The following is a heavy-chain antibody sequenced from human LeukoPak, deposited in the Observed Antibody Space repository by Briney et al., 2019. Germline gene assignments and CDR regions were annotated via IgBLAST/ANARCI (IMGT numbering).Heavy chain of an antibody. J-gene: IGHJ4*02. CDR2: INHSGST. V-gene: IGHV4-34*01. CDR1: GGSFSGYY. CDR3: ARQVFSLHFDY. Sequence: SETLSLTCAVYGGSFSGYYWSWIRQPPGKGLEWIGEINHSGSTNYNPSLKSRVTISVDTSKNQFSLKLSSVTAADTAVYYCARQVFSLHFDYWGQGTLVTVSS.